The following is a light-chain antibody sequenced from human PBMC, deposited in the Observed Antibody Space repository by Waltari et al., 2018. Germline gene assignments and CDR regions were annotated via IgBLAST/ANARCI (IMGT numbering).Light chain of an antibody. CDR1: QYVSGRY. Sequence: EIVLTQSPDTLSLSPGEGATLSCRASQYVSGRYLSWYQQKPGQSPRLLIYGASSRAAGIPDRISGSGSGTDFTLTITRLEPEDFAVYYCQQYGTSPTTFSQGTKVEIK. CDR2: GAS. V-gene: IGKV3-20*01. J-gene: IGKJ1*01. CDR3: QQYGTSPTT.